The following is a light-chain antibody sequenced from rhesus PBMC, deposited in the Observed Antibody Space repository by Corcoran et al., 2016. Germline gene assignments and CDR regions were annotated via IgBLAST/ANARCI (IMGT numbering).Light chain of an antibody. CDR2: GVS. CDR3: YSYAGNYTYI. V-gene: IGLV2-32*01. Sequence: QAALTQPRSVSGSPGQSVTISCTGTSSDIGGYNYVSWYQQHPGTAPKLMIYGVSRRPSGVSDRFSGSKSGNTASLTISGLQAEDEADYYCYSYAGNYTYIFGVGTRLTVL. J-gene: IGLJ1*01. CDR1: SSDIGGYNY.